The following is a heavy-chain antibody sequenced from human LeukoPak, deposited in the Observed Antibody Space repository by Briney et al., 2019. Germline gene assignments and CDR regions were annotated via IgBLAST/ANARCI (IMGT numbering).Heavy chain of an antibody. CDR3: ARDRAWGYYYYMDV. V-gene: IGHV4-59*01. Sequence: SETLSLTCTVSGGSISSYYWSWIRQPPGKGLEWIGYIYYSGSINYNPSLKSRVTISVDTSKNQFSLKLSSVTAADTAVYYCARDRAWGYYYYMDVWGKGITVTVSS. D-gene: IGHD1-26*01. CDR1: GGSISSYY. CDR2: IYYSGSI. J-gene: IGHJ6*03.